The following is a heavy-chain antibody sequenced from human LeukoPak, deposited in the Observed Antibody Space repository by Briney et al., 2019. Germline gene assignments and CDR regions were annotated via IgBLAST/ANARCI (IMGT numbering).Heavy chain of an antibody. V-gene: IGHV4-31*03. CDR3: ARDLSGSYGGDAFDV. CDR1: GGSISTNGYY. Sequence: SQTLSLTCTVSGGSISTNGYYWSWIRQHPGKGLEWIGYIYYSGSTYYSPSLRSRVTISLDASRNQFSLKLTSVTAADTAVYYCARDLSGSYGGDAFDVWGQGTMVTVSS. D-gene: IGHD1-26*01. CDR2: IYYSGST. J-gene: IGHJ3*01.